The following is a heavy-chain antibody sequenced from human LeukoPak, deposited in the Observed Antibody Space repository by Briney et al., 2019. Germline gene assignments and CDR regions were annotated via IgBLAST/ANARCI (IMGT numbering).Heavy chain of an antibody. D-gene: IGHD6-13*01. V-gene: IGHV1-2*02. CDR1: GYTFTGYY. J-gene: IGHJ4*02. Sequence: ASVKVSCKASGYTFTGYYMHWVRQAPGQGLEWMGWINPNSGGTNYAQKFQGRVTMTRDTSISTAYMELSRLRSDDTAVYYCARDLIWGIAAAGLQGNFDYWGQGTLVTVSS. CDR3: ARDLIWGIAAAGLQGNFDY. CDR2: INPNSGGT.